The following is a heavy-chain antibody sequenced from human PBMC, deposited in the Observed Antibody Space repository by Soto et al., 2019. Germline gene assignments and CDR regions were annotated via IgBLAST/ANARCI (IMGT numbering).Heavy chain of an antibody. D-gene: IGHD5-12*01. CDR2: IKQDGGQT. V-gene: IGHV3-7*01. J-gene: IGHJ6*02. Sequence: GGSLRLSCAASGFTFDSYWMTWVRQAPGKGLEWVAHIKQDGGQTYYVNSVKGRFTISSDNAKTSLYLQMNSLRAEDTSVYFCARGGNGYENWPPYYYYGMDVWGQGTTVTVSS. CDR3: ARGGNGYENWPPYYYYGMDV. CDR1: GFTFDSYW.